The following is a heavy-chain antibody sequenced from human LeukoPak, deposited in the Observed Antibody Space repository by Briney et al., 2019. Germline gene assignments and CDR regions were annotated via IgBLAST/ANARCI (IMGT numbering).Heavy chain of an antibody. J-gene: IGHJ5*02. CDR3: ARGRISIIRGSVWNWFDP. V-gene: IGHV4-59*01. Sequence: SETLSLTCTVSGDSITTYYWSWIRQAPGKGLEWIGYFYYTGRTNYSPSLKNRLTISGDTSRNQFSLKLKSVTAADTAVYYCARGRISIIRGSVWNWFDPWGQGTLVTVSS. D-gene: IGHD3-10*01. CDR1: GDSITTYY. CDR2: FYYTGRT.